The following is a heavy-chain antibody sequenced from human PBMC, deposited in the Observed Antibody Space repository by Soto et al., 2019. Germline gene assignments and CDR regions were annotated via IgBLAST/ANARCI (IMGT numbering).Heavy chain of an antibody. D-gene: IGHD6-13*01. CDR1: SGSISSSNC. CDR3: ASYSSPKGDYYYYMDV. CDR2: IFHSGST. Sequence: QVQLQESGPGLVKPSGTLSLTCAVSSGSISSSNCWSWVRQPPGKGLEWIGEIFHSGSTNYNPSLKSRVTISVDKSKNQFSLKLSSVTAADTAVYYCASYSSPKGDYYYYMDVWGKGTTVTVSS. V-gene: IGHV4-4*02. J-gene: IGHJ6*03.